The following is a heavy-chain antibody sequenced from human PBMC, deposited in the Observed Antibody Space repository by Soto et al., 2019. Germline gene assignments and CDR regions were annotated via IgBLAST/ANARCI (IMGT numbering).Heavy chain of an antibody. Sequence: GESLKISCKGSGYSFTSYWIGWVRQMPGKGLEWMGIIYPGDSDTRYSPSFQGQVPISADKSISTAYLQWSSLQASDTAMYYCARHNIGSGWYGGASTGPLKVYYYGMDVWGQGTTVTVSS. CDR3: ARHNIGSGWYGGASTGPLKVYYYGMDV. CDR1: GYSFTSYW. V-gene: IGHV5-51*01. J-gene: IGHJ6*02. CDR2: IYPGDSDT. D-gene: IGHD6-19*01.